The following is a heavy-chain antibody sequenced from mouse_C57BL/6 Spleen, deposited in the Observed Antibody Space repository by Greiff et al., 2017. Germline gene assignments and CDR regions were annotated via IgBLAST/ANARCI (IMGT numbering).Heavy chain of an antibody. J-gene: IGHJ3*01. D-gene: IGHD4-1*01. CDR3: ARGDNWDGFAY. CDR2: IYPSASET. CDR1: GYTFTSYW. Sequence: QVQLQQPGAELVRPGSSVKLSCKASGYTFTSYWMDWVKQRPGQGLEWIGNIYPSASETHSNQKFKDKATLTVDKSSSTAYMQLSSLTSEDSAVYYCARGDNWDGFAYWGQGTLVTVSA. V-gene: IGHV1-61*01.